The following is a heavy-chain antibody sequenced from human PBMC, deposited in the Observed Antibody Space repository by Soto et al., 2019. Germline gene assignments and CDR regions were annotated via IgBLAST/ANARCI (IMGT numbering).Heavy chain of an antibody. D-gene: IGHD6-19*01. CDR1: GSSFRSYG. CDR2: ISFDGSNK. CDR3: AKDRYSGWYGIFDY. Sequence: GGSLRLSCAVSGSSFRSYGMHWVRQAPGKGLEWVAVISFDGSNKFYADSVKGRFAISRDNSKNTLYLQMSSLRAEDTAVYYCAKDRYSGWYGIFDYWGQGALVTVSS. J-gene: IGHJ4*02. V-gene: IGHV3-30*18.